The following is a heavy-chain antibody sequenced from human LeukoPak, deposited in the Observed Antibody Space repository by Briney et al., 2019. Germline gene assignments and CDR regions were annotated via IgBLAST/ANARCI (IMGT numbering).Heavy chain of an antibody. J-gene: IGHJ4*02. D-gene: IGHD2-8*01. Sequence: GGSLRLSCAASGFTFSSYVMSWVRQAPGKGLQWVSTISGSGGSTYYADSVKGRFTISRDNSKNTLYLQMNSLRAEDTAVYYCAKGGEQHGAALIMVYWGQGTLVTVSS. V-gene: IGHV3-23*01. CDR2: ISGSGGST. CDR1: GFTFSSYV. CDR3: AKGGEQHGAALIMVY.